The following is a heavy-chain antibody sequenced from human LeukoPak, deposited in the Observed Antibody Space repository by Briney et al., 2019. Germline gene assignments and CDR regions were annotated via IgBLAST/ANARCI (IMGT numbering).Heavy chain of an antibody. CDR1: GFTFSSYG. J-gene: IGHJ4*02. CDR3: ARMSGSRLPGY. CDR2: ISSSSSAR. Sequence: GGSLRLPCAASGFTFSSYGMHWVRQAPGKGLEWVSYISSSSSARYYADSVKGRFTISRDDARNSLYLQMNSLRAEDTAVYYCARMSGSRLPGYWGQGTLVTVSS. D-gene: IGHD5-12*01. V-gene: IGHV3-48*01.